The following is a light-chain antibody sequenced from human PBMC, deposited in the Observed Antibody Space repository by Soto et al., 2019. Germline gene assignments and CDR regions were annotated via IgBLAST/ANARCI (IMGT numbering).Light chain of an antibody. CDR2: GAS. V-gene: IGKV3-15*01. CDR3: QHYNNWPPDYT. CDR1: QSIRSY. Sequence: EVVLTQSPATLSVSPGETATLSCRASQSIRSYLAWYQQKAGQSPRLLIYGASMRATGLPTRFSGSGSGTEFTLTISSLQSEDFALYYCQHYNNWPPDYTFGQGTKVEIK. J-gene: IGKJ2*01.